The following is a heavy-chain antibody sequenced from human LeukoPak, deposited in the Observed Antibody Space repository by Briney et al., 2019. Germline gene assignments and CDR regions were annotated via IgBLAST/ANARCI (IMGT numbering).Heavy chain of an antibody. CDR3: ARVVPFCSTSCYGRLNDAFDI. CDR1: GFTFSSYE. V-gene: IGHV3-48*03. CDR2: ISSSSTTI. D-gene: IGHD2-2*01. Sequence: GGTLRLSCVASGFTFSSYEMNWVRQAPGKGLEWVSYISSSSTTIYYADSVKGRFTISRDNAKNSPYLQMNSLRAEDTAVYYCARVVPFCSTSCYGRLNDAFDIWGQGTMVTVSS. J-gene: IGHJ3*02.